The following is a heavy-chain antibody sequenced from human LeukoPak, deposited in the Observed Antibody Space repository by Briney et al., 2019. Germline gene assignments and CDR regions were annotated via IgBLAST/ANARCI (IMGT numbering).Heavy chain of an antibody. CDR2: IKEDGSEI. CDR1: GFTFSNNW. CDR3: GRDMDV. Sequence: GGSLRLSCAASGFTFSNNWMSWVRQAPGKGLEWVANIKEDGSEIYYVDSVKGRSTISRDNAKNSLYLQMSSLRVEDTAVYYCGRDMDVWGQGTTVIVSS. J-gene: IGHJ6*02. V-gene: IGHV3-7*01.